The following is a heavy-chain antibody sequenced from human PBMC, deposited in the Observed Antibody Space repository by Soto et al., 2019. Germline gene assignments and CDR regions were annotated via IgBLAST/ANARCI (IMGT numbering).Heavy chain of an antibody. CDR1: GFTLSSYA. J-gene: IGHJ5*02. D-gene: IGHD3-10*01. Sequence: EVQVLESGGGLVQPGGSLRLSCASSGFTLSSYAMSWVRQAPGKGLEWVSAISASGGGTYYADSVKGRFTISRDGSKNTLYLQMSSLRAEDTAVYYCATGSYGSENYYTRAKGNWFDPWGQGTLVTVSS. V-gene: IGHV3-23*01. CDR3: ATGSYGSENYYTRAKGNWFDP. CDR2: ISASGGGT.